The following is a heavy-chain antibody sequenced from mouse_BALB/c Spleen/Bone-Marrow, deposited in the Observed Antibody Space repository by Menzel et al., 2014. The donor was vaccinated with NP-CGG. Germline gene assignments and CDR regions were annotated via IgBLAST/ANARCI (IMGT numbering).Heavy chain of an antibody. CDR3: ARWSYYDAMDY. V-gene: IGHV5-17*02. Sequence: EVKVVESGGGLVQPGGSRKLSCAASGFTFSSFGMHWVRQAPEKGLEWVAYISCDSSTIYYADTVKGRFTISRDNPKNTLFLQMTSLRSEDTAMYYCARWSYYDAMDYRGQGTSVTVSS. D-gene: IGHD2-12*01. CDR1: GFTFSSFG. J-gene: IGHJ4*01. CDR2: ISCDSSTI.